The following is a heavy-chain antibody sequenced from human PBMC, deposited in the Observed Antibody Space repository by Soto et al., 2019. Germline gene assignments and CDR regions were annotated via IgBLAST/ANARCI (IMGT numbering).Heavy chain of an antibody. CDR2: INHSGST. V-gene: IGHV4-34*01. CDR3: ARGGVPTIFGVVTRRAIFDY. CDR1: GGSFSGYY. J-gene: IGHJ4*02. Sequence: SETLFLTCAVYGGSFSGYYWSWIRQPPGKGLEWIGEINHSGSTNYNPSLKSRVTISVDTSKNQFSLKLSSVTAADTAVYYCARGGVPTIFGVVTRRAIFDYWGQGTLVTVSS. D-gene: IGHD3-3*01.